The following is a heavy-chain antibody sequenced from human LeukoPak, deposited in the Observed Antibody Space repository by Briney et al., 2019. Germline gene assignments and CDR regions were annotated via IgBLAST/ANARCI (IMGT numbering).Heavy chain of an antibody. J-gene: IGHJ6*02. D-gene: IGHD4-17*01. V-gene: IGHV4-59*01. CDR3: AREDPQTTVPEGMDV. CDR1: GGSISTYY. CDR2: NYYTGTT. Sequence: SETLSLTCSVSGGSISTYYWSWIRQLPGKGLEWSGYNYYTGTTNYNPSLRSRVTISVDTSRNQFSLRLSSVTAADTAVYYCAREDPQTTVPEGMDVWGHGTTVIVSS.